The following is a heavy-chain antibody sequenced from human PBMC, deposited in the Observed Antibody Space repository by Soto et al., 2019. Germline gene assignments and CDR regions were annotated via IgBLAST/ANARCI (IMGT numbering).Heavy chain of an antibody. V-gene: IGHV3-21*01. CDR3: ARDGKEGHYYYYHGMDV. Sequence: GGSLRLSCAASGFTFSSYSMNWVRQAPGKGLEWVSSISSSSSYIYYADSVKGRFTISRDNAKNSLYLQMNSLRAEDTAVYYCARDGKEGHYYYYHGMDVWGQGTTVTVSS. J-gene: IGHJ6*02. CDR1: GFTFSSYS. D-gene: IGHD1-1*01. CDR2: ISSSSSYI.